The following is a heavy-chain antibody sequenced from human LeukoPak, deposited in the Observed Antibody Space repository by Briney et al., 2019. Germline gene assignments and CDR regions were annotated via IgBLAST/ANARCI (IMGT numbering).Heavy chain of an antibody. CDR1: GYTFINYN. J-gene: IGHJ4*02. CDR2: IIPIGGST. V-gene: IGHV1-46*01. Sequence: ASVKVSCKASGYTFINYNIHWVRQAPGQGLEWMGIIIPIGGSTIYAQKFRGRVTMTRNTSTSTVYMDLSSLRPVDTAVYYCARDIRSGWYYFDYWGQGTLVTVSS. D-gene: IGHD6-19*01. CDR3: ARDIRSGWYYFDY.